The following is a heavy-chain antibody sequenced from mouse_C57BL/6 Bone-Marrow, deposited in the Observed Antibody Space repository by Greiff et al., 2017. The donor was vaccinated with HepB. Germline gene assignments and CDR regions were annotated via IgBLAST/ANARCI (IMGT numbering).Heavy chain of an antibody. J-gene: IGHJ2*01. D-gene: IGHD1-1*01. CDR2: IDPENGDT. Sequence: EVKLVESGAELVRPGASVKLSCTASGFNIKDDYMHWVKQRPEQGLEWIGWIDPENGDTEYASKFQGKATITADTSSNTAYLQLSSLTSEDTAVYYCTTGATVVAAVDYWGQGTTLTVAS. CDR3: TTGATVVAAVDY. CDR1: GFNIKDDY. V-gene: IGHV14-4*01.